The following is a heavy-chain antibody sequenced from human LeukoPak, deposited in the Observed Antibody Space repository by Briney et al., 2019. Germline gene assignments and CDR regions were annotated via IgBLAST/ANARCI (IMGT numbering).Heavy chain of an antibody. Sequence: SETLSLTCAVYGGSFSGYYWSWIRQPPGKGLEWIGEINHSGSTNYNPSLKSRVTILVDTSKNQFSLKLSSVTAADTTVYYCARVSHYDSSGYGLDYWGQGTLVTVSS. V-gene: IGHV4-34*01. D-gene: IGHD3-22*01. CDR3: ARVSHYDSSGYGLDY. J-gene: IGHJ4*02. CDR1: GGSFSGYY. CDR2: INHSGST.